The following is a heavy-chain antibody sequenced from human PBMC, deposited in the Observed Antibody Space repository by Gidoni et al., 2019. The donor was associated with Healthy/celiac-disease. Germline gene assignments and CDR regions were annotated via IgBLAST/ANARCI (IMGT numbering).Heavy chain of an antibody. D-gene: IGHD1-26*01. Sequence: QVQLVQSGAEVKKPGSSVKVSCKASGGTFSSYAISWVRKAPGQGLEWMGRINPILGIANYAQKFQGRVTITADKSTSTAYMELSSLRSEDTAVYYCARCGSYSFWYFDLWGRGTLVTVSS. CDR2: INPILGIA. CDR1: GGTFSSYA. J-gene: IGHJ2*01. V-gene: IGHV1-69*09. CDR3: ARCGSYSFWYFDL.